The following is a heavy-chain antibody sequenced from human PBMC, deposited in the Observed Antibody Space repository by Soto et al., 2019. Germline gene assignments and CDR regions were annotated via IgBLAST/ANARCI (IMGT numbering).Heavy chain of an antibody. CDR2: ISSSSSYI. J-gene: IGHJ5*02. Sequence: VGSLRLSCAASGFTFSSYSMNWVRQAPGKGLEWVSSISSSSSYIYYADSVKGRFTTSRDNAKNPLYLQMNSLRAEDTDVSYCAAAMIVDWFDPWGQGTLVAVS. CDR3: AAAMIVDWFDP. V-gene: IGHV3-21*04. CDR1: GFTFSSYS. D-gene: IGHD3-22*01.